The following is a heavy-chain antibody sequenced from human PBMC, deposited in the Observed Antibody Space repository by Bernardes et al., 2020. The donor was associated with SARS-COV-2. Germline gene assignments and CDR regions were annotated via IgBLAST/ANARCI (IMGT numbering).Heavy chain of an antibody. D-gene: IGHD6-13*01. CDR3: AGDSSWYFSY. J-gene: IGHJ4*02. CDR1: GGSISSHY. Sequence: SETLSLTCTVSGGSISSHYWSWIRQPPGKGLEWIGYIYSSGSTDYNPSLKSRVTILLDTSNNQFSLDLSSVTAADTAVYYCAGDSSWYFSYWGQGTLVTVSS. CDR2: IYSSGST. V-gene: IGHV4-59*11.